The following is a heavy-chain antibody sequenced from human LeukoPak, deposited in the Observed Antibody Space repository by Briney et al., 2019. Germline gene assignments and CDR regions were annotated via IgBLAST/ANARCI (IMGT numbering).Heavy chain of an antibody. D-gene: IGHD1-26*01. CDR1: EFSFSSYS. V-gene: IGHV3-23*01. Sequence: SGGSLRLSCAASEFSFSSYSMNWVRQAPGKGLEWVSAISGSGGSTYYADSVKGRFTISRDNSKNTLYLQMNSLRAEDTAVYYCAKVMGATSLDYWGQGTLVTVSS. CDR2: ISGSGGST. J-gene: IGHJ4*02. CDR3: AKVMGATSLDY.